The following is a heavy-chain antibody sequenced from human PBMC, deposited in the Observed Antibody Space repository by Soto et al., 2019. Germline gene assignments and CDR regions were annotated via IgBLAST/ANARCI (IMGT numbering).Heavy chain of an antibody. CDR2: INPNSGGT. V-gene: IGHV1-2*04. CDR3: ARDHRAPSLFMATLEYGMDV. Sequence: GASVKVSCKASGYTFTGYYMHWVRQAPGQGLEWMGWINPNSGGTNYAQKFQGWVTMTRDTSISTAYMELSRLRSDDTAVYYCARDHRAPSLFMATLEYGMDVWGQGTTVTVSS. J-gene: IGHJ6*02. CDR1: GYTFTGYY. D-gene: IGHD3-3*02.